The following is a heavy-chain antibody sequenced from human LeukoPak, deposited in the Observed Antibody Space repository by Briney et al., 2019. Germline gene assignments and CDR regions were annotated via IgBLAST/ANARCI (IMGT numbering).Heavy chain of an antibody. J-gene: IGHJ4*02. CDR3: SRRLDY. Sequence: GGSLRLSCAASGYPFSDSWMDWVRQAPGKGMEWVANIKQDGSEKHYADSVKGRFTISRDNAKNSLFLQMNGLRAEDTAVYYCSRRLDYWGQGALVTVSS. CDR1: GYPFSDSW. V-gene: IGHV3-7*01. CDR2: IKQDGSEK.